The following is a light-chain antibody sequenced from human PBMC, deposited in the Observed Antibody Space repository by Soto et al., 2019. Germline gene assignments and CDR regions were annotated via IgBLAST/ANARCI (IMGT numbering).Light chain of an antibody. V-gene: IGLV2-14*03. J-gene: IGLJ1*01. Sequence: QSALTQPASVSGSPGQSITISCTGSSSDVGDYNYVALYQQHPDKAPKLMIFDVSSRPSGVSNRFSGSKSGSTASLTISGLQDEDEADYYCSSYSSSGTLQVFGTGTKLTVL. CDR2: DVS. CDR1: SSDVGDYNY. CDR3: SSYSSSGTLQV.